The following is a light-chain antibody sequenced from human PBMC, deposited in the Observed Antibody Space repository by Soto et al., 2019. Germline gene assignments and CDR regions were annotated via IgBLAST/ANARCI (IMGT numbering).Light chain of an antibody. CDR1: RTVGSN. V-gene: IGKV3-15*01. CDR2: GAS. CDR3: XXXXXWPPDRT. J-gene: IGKJ1*01. Sequence: EIVMTQSPATLSVSPGERATLSCRASRTVGSNLAWYQQKLGQAPRLLIYGASTRATGIPARFSGSGSGTEFTLTISSLRSEDFXIYXXXXXXXWPPDRTFGQGTKVEIK.